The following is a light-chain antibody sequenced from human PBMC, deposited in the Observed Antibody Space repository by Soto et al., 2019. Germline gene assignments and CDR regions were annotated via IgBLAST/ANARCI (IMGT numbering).Light chain of an antibody. CDR2: KAS. J-gene: IGKJ1*01. V-gene: IGKV1-5*03. CDR1: QSISVW. CDR3: QQYNSYSPT. Sequence: DIQMTQSPSTLPSSVGDIFTITCRASQSISVWLAWYQQKAWKAPNLLIYKASRLESGVPSRLSGSGSETEFTLTISGLQPGDSATYYCQQYNSYSPTFGQGTKV.